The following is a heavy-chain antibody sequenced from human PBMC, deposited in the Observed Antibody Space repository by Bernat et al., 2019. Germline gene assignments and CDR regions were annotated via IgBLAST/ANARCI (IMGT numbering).Heavy chain of an antibody. Sequence: EVQLVESGGGLVQPGGSLRLSCAASGFTFSSYWMHWVRQAPGKGLEWVSAISGSGGSTYYADSVKGRFTISRDNSKNTLYLQMNSLRAEDTAVYYCAKVGSYDFWSGYSVYFDYWGQGTLVTVSS. J-gene: IGHJ4*02. CDR1: GFTFSSYW. D-gene: IGHD3-3*01. CDR2: ISGSGGST. V-gene: IGHV3-23*04. CDR3: AKVGSYDFWSGYSVYFDY.